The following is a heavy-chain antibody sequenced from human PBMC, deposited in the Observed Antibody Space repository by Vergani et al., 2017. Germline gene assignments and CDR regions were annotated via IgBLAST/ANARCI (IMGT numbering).Heavy chain of an antibody. Sequence: QVQLQESGPGLVKPSETLSLTCTVSGYSISSGYYWGWIRQPPGKGLEWMGSIYHSGSTYYNPSLKSRVTISVDASKNQFSLKLSSVTAADTAVYYCAREDCSPLYYYYGMDVWGQGTTVTVSS. D-gene: IGHD2-15*01. CDR2: IYHSGST. CDR1: GYSISSGYY. J-gene: IGHJ6*02. CDR3: AREDCSPLYYYYGMDV. V-gene: IGHV4-38-2*02.